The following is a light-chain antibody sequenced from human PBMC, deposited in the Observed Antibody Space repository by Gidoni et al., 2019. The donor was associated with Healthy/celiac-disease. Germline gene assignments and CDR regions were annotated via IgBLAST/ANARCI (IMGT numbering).Light chain of an antibody. CDR3: AAWDDSLNAWV. Sequence: QSVLTQPPSASGTPGQRVTISCSGSSSTIGSNTVNWYQQLPGTAPKPLIYSNNQRPSGVPDRFSGSKSGTSASLAISGLQSEDEADYYCAAWDDSLNAWVFGGGTKLTVL. J-gene: IGLJ3*02. CDR2: SNN. CDR1: SSTIGSNT. V-gene: IGLV1-44*01.